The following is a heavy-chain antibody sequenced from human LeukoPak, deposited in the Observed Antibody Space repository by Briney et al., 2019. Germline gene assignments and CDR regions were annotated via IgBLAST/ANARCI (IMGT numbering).Heavy chain of an antibody. Sequence: ASVKVSCKASGYTFTSYYMHWVRQAPGQGLEWMGIINPSGGSTSYAQKFQGRVTMTRDMSASTVYMELSSLRSEDTAVYYCARARLSDAFDIWGQGTMVTVSS. J-gene: IGHJ3*02. CDR1: GYTFTSYY. CDR3: ARARLSDAFDI. V-gene: IGHV1-46*01. CDR2: INPSGGST.